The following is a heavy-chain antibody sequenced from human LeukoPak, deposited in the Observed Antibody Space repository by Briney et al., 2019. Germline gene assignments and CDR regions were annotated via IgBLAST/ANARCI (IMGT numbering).Heavy chain of an antibody. Sequence: PSETLSLTCAVYGGSFSGYYWSWIRQPPGKGLEWIGEINHSGSTNYNPSLKSRVTISVDTSKNQFSLKLSSVTAADTAVYYCARRHRRDGYRALDYWGQGTLVTVSS. CDR1: GGSFSGYY. CDR2: INHSGST. CDR3: ARRHRRDGYRALDY. V-gene: IGHV4-34*01. D-gene: IGHD5-24*01. J-gene: IGHJ4*02.